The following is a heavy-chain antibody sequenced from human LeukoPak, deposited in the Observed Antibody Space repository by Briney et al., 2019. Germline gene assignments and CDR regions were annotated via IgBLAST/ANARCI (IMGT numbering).Heavy chain of an antibody. CDR1: GFTFSGSA. D-gene: IGHD6-19*01. J-gene: IGHJ4*02. CDR3: ATHGSGWYRLDS. Sequence: GGSLKLSCAASGFTFSGSAMHWVRQASGKGLEWVGRIRSKANSYATAYAASVKGRFTISRDDSKNTAYLQMNSLRAEDTAVYYCATHGSGWYRLDSWGQGTLVTVSS. V-gene: IGHV3-73*01. CDR2: IRSKANSYAT.